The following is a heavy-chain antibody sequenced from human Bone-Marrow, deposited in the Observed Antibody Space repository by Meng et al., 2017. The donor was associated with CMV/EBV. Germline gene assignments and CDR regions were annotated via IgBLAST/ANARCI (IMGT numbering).Heavy chain of an antibody. CDR3: ARDKFRGPVD. D-gene: IGHD4-23*01. CDR2: TNSDGSNI. Sequence: GGSLRLSCAVSGFTFSNYWMHWVRQAPGKGLVWVSRTNSDGSNIIYADSVKGRFTISTDNAKNTLYLQMNSLRAEDTAVYYCARDKFRGPVDCGQGTLVTVSS. J-gene: IGHJ4*02. V-gene: IGHV3-74*01. CDR1: GFTFSNYW.